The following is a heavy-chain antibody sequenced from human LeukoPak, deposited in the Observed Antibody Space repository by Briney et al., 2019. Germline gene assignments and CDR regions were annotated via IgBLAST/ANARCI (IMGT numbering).Heavy chain of an antibody. CDR2: IIPIFGTA. D-gene: IGHD6-13*01. J-gene: IGHJ4*02. Sequence: GASVKVSCKASGGTFSSYAISWVRQAPGQGLEWMGGIIPIFGTANYAQKFQGRVTITADESTSTAYMELSSLRSEDTAVYYCARAVPSREYSSSWYLEVYCWGQGTLVTVSS. CDR3: ARAVPSREYSSSWYLEVYC. V-gene: IGHV1-69*13. CDR1: GGTFSSYA.